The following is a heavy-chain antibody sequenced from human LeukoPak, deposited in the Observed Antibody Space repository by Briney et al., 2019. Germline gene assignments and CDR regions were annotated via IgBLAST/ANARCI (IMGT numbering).Heavy chain of an antibody. CDR1: GFTFSSDG. D-gene: IGHD3-9*01. CDR2: ISYDGSNK. V-gene: IGHV3-30*18. J-gene: IGHJ6*02. CDR3: AKGQLRYFDWLSSYYYYGMDV. Sequence: PGRSLRLSCAASGFTFSSDGMHWVRQAPGKGLDWVAVISYDGSNKYYADSVKGRFTISRDNSKNTVYLQMNSLRAEDTAVYYCAKGQLRYFDWLSSYYYYGMDVWGQGTTVTVSS.